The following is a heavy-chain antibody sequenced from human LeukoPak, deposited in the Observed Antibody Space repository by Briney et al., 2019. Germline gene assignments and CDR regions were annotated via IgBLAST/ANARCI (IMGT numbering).Heavy chain of an antibody. CDR3: ARGKGSSWYRWFDP. CDR2: ISYDGSNK. CDR1: GFTFSSYA. V-gene: IGHV3-30-3*01. Sequence: PGGSLRLSCAASGFTFSSYAMHWVRQAPGKGLEWVAVISYDGSNKYYADSVKGRFTISRDNSKNTLYLQMNSLRAEDTAVYYCARGKGSSWYRWFDPWGQGTLVTVSS. J-gene: IGHJ5*02. D-gene: IGHD6-13*01.